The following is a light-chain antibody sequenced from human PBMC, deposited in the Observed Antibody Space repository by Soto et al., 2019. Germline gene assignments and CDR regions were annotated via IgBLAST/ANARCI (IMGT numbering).Light chain of an antibody. V-gene: IGKV3-11*01. J-gene: IGKJ5*01. Sequence: EIVLTQSPATLSLSPGERATLSCRVSQSVATYVAWYQQKPGQAPRLLIYDAFNRATGTPARFSDSGSGTDFTLTISSLEPADSAVYYCQQRIKWRITVGQETRQEIQ. CDR3: QQRIKWRIT. CDR1: QSVATY. CDR2: DAF.